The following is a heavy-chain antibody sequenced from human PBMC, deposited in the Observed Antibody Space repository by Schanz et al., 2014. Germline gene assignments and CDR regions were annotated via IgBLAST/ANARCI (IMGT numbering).Heavy chain of an antibody. CDR3: ARGRRVERGVGANYFDY. Sequence: EVQMLESGGGLVQPGGSLRLSCVASGFTFRRYGMSWVRQAPGKGLEWVSVIAGDGGGPNYVDSVKGRFTISRDNSDNTLYLQMNNLRAEDTAVYYCARGRRVERGVGANYFDYWGLGTLVSVSS. J-gene: IGHJ4*02. CDR1: GFTFRRYG. V-gene: IGHV3-23*01. D-gene: IGHD1-26*01. CDR2: IAGDGGGP.